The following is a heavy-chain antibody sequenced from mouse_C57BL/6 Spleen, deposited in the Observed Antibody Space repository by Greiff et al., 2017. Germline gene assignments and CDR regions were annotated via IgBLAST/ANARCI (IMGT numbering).Heavy chain of an antibody. CDR2: INPNYGTT. V-gene: IGHV1-39*01. CDR1: GYSFTDYN. D-gene: IGHD4-1*01. Sequence: EVKLMESGPELVKPGASVKISCKASGYSFTDYNMNWVKQSNGKSLEWIGVINPNYGTTSYNQKFKGKATLTVDQSSSTAYMQLNILTSEDSAVYYCARSTGTLFDYWGQGTTLTVSS. CDR3: ARSTGTLFDY. J-gene: IGHJ2*01.